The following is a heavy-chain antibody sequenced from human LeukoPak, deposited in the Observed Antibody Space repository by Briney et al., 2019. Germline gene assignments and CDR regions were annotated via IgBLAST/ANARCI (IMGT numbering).Heavy chain of an antibody. CDR2: IIPILGIA. V-gene: IGHV1-69*04. D-gene: IGHD5-24*01. J-gene: IGHJ5*02. CDR3: ARDQKDGCNYPHH. Sequence: SVKVSCKASGGTFSSYAISWVRQAPGQGLEWMGRIIPILGIANYAQKFQGRVTITADKSTSTAYMELSSLRSEDTAVYYCARDQKDGCNYPHHWGQGTLVTVSS. CDR1: GGTFSSYA.